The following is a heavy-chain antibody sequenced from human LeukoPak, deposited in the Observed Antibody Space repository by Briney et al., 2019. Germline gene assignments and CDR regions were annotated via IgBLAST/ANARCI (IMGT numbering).Heavy chain of an antibody. CDR1: GGSLSSYY. Sequence: PSETLSLTCTVSGGSLSSYYWSWIRQPAGRGLEWIGRIYTSGSTNYNPSLKSRVTMSVDTSKNQFSLELSSVTAADTAVYYCAVEADYYDSSGYYGAFDYWGQGTLVTVSS. CDR3: AVEADYYDSSGYYGAFDY. CDR2: IYTSGST. J-gene: IGHJ4*02. D-gene: IGHD3-22*01. V-gene: IGHV4-4*07.